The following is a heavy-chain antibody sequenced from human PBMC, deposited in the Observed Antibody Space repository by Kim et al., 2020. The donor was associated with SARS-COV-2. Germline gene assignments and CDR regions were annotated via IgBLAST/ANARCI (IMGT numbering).Heavy chain of an antibody. D-gene: IGHD3-10*02. J-gene: IGHJ4*02. V-gene: IGHV3-20*04. CDR1: EFTFDDYG. CDR2: INRKSDST. CDR3: VRGYVGGPFDL. Sequence: GGSLRLSCGASEFTFDDYGMSWVRQVPGKGLEWVAGINRKSDSTGYADSVKGRFTISRDNAKKSLYLQMNSLRAEDTAFYYCVRGYVGGPFDLWGPGT.